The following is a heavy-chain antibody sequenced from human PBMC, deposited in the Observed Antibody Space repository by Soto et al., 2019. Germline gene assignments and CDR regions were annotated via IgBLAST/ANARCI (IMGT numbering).Heavy chain of an antibody. D-gene: IGHD6-19*01. CDR2: IYHSGRT. V-gene: IGHV4-4*02. Sequence: QVQLQESGPGLMKPSGPLSLTCAVSGGSISTNWWRWVRQPPGKGLEWIGEIYHSGRTNYNPSLMNRATVSMDKSQKLLSLDLNYVTAADTAVYYCARHIAVSGTRGFDFWGQGTLVTVSS. CDR1: GGSISTNW. CDR3: ARHIAVSGTRGFDF. J-gene: IGHJ4*02.